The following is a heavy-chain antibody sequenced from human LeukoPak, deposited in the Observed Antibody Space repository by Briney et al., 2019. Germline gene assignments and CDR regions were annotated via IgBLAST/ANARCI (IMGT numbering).Heavy chain of an antibody. J-gene: IGHJ6*03. D-gene: IGHD2-2*01. V-gene: IGHV4-39*01. CDR2: IYYSGST. CDR1: GGSIFSSSYY. CDR3: ARLVVVVPAAPIYYYYYMDV. Sequence: PSETLSLTCTVSGGSIFSSSYYWGWIRQPPGKGLEWIGSIYYSGSTYYNPSLKSRVTISVDTSKNQFSLKLSSVTAADTAVYYCARLVVVVPAAPIYYYYYMDVWGKGTTVTISS.